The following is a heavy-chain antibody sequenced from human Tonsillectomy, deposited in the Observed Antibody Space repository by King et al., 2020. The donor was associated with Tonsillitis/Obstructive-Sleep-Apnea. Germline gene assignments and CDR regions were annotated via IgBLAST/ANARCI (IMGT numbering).Heavy chain of an antibody. V-gene: IGHV3-64D*06. Sequence: VQLVESGGGLVQRGGSLRLSCSASGFTFSMYTMHWVRQAPGKGLEYVSAISSDGDSAYYADSVKGRFTISRDNSKNTLYLQMTTLRAEDTAVYYCVVVAAPFDYWGQGTLVIVSS. D-gene: IGHD2-15*01. J-gene: IGHJ4*02. CDR3: VVVAAPFDY. CDR1: GFTFSMYT. CDR2: ISSDGDSA.